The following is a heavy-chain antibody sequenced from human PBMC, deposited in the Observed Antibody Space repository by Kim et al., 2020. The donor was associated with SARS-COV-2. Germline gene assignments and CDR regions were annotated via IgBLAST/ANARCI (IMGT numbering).Heavy chain of an antibody. CDR2: ISYDGSNK. J-gene: IGHJ4*02. Sequence: GGSLRHSCAASGFTFSSYAMHWVRQAPGKGLEWVAVISYDGSNKYYVDSVKGRFTISRDNSKNTLYLQMNSLRAEDTAVYYCARSTKGCYASPCDYWGQGTLVTVSS. D-gene: IGHD2-2*01. CDR3: ARSTKGCYASPCDY. V-gene: IGHV3-30*04. CDR1: GFTFSSYA.